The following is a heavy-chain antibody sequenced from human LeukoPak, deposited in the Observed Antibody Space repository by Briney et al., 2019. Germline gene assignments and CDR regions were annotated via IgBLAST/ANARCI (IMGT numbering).Heavy chain of an antibody. J-gene: IGHJ4*02. CDR3: ARFSNAHGVKFDY. CDR1: GGSISSGVFC. Sequence: SETLSLTCTVSGGSISSGVFCWSWVRQHPEKGLEWIGYIYYSGTAYYNPSLKSRLTMSVDTSKNQFSLKLDSVTAADTAVYYCARFSNAHGVKFDYWGQGTLVTVSS. CDR2: IYYSGTA. V-gene: IGHV4-31*03. D-gene: IGHD2-8*01.